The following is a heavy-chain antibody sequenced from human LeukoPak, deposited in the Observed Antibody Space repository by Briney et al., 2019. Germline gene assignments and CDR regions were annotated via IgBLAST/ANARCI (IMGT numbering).Heavy chain of an antibody. Sequence: SVKVSCKASGGTFSNYAISWARQAPGQGLEWMGGIIPIFDTADYAQKFQGRVTITADKSTSTAYMELSSLRSEDTAVYYCARGDTVTNNWFDPWGQGTLVTVSS. J-gene: IGHJ5*02. V-gene: IGHV1-69*06. D-gene: IGHD4-17*01. CDR2: IIPIFDTA. CDR3: ARGDTVTNNWFDP. CDR1: GGTFSNYA.